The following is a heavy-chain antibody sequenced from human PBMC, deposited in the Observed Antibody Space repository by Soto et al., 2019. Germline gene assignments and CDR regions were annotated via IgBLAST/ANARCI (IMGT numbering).Heavy chain of an antibody. CDR3: ASLGGVRGFDY. CDR2: INHSGST. CDR1: GGSFSGYY. D-gene: IGHD3-10*01. J-gene: IGHJ4*02. V-gene: IGHV4-34*01. Sequence: QVQLQQWGAGLLKPSETLSLTCAVYGGSFSGYYWSWIRQPPGKGLEWIGKINHSGSTNYNPSLKRRVPISLDTSKNQFSLKLGSVTAADTAVYYCASLGGVRGFDYWGQGTLVTVSS.